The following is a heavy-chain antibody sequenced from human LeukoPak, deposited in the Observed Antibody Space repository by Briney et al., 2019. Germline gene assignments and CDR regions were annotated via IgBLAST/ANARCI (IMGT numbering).Heavy chain of an antibody. CDR1: GLTFSSYW. Sequence: PGGSLRLSCAASGLTFSSYWMDWVRQAPGKGLEWVANIKQDGSEKNYVDSVKGRFTISRDNAKNSLYLQMNSLRAEDTAVYYCVRGEADYGGWSYWGQGTLVTVSS. CDR3: VRGEADYGGWSY. V-gene: IGHV3-7*04. D-gene: IGHD4-17*01. CDR2: IKQDGSEK. J-gene: IGHJ4*02.